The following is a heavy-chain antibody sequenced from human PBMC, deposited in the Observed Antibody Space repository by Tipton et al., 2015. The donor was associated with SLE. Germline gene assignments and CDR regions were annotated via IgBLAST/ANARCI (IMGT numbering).Heavy chain of an antibody. Sequence: RSLRLSCTASGFTFDEYAMTWFRQAPGKGLEWVAVIWYDGSNKYYADSVKGRFTISRDNAKNSLYLQMNSLKTEDTAVYYCTTLLTYYYDSSGYYTVVPFDYWGQGTLVTVSS. CDR1: GFTFDEYA. D-gene: IGHD3-22*01. CDR2: IWYDGSNK. J-gene: IGHJ4*02. CDR3: TTLLTYYYDSSGYYTVVPFDY. V-gene: IGHV3-33*03.